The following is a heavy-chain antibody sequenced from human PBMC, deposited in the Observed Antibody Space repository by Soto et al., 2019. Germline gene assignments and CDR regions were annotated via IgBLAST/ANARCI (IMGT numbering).Heavy chain of an antibody. J-gene: IGHJ3*02. CDR3: AGVNWNDGGFAFDI. D-gene: IGHD1-1*01. V-gene: IGHV3-11*01. CDR1: GFTFSDYY. Sequence: QVQLVESGGGLVKPGGSLRLSCAASGFTFSDYYMSWIRQAPGKGLEWVSYISSSGSTIYYADSVKGRFTISRDNAKNSLDLQMNGLRAEDTGVYDCAGVNWNDGGFAFDIWGQGTMVTVSS. CDR2: ISSSGSTI.